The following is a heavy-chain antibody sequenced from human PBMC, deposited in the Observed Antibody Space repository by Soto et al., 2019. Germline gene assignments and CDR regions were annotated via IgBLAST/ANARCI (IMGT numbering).Heavy chain of an antibody. CDR1: GFTFSSYW. CDR2: ISNDGGST. V-gene: IGHV3-74*01. D-gene: IGHD3-9*01. J-gene: IGHJ4*02. CDR3: AKDLAYYDILTGPDY. Sequence: PGGSLRLSCAASGFTFSSYWMHWVRQAPGKGLEWVSGISNDGGSTNYADSVKGRFTISRDNSKNTLYLQMNSLRAEDTAVYYCAKDLAYYDILTGPDYWGQGTLVTVSS.